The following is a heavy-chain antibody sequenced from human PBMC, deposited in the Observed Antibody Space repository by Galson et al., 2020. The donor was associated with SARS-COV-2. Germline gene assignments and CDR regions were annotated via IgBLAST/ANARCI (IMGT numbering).Heavy chain of an antibody. CDR3: ARDGGVVVPAAHYYDYGMDV. CDR1: GFTFSSYW. J-gene: IGHJ6*02. D-gene: IGHD2-2*01. V-gene: IGHV3-7*01. Sequence: TGGSLRLSCATSGFTFSSYWMSWVRQAPGKGLEWVANIKQDGSEKYYVDSVKGRFTISRDNAKNSLYLQMNSLRAEDTAVYYCARDGGVVVPAAHYYDYGMDVWGQGTTVTVS. CDR2: IKQDGSEK.